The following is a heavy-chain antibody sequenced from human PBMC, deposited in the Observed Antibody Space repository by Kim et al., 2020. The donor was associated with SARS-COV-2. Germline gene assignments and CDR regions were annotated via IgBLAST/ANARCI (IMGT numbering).Heavy chain of an antibody. V-gene: IGHV3-9*01. CDR3: AKDTSVGGDYYGMAV. CDR2: ISWNSGSI. J-gene: IGHJ6*02. CDR1: GFTFDDYA. Sequence: GGSLRLSCAASGFTFDDYAMHWVRQAPGKGLEWVSGISWNSGSIGYADSVKGRFTISRDNAKNSLYPQMNSLRAEDTALSYCAKDTSVGGDYYGMAVWG. D-gene: IGHD2-15*01.